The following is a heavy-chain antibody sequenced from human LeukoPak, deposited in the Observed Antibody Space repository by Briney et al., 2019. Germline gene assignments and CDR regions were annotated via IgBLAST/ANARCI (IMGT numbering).Heavy chain of an antibody. CDR1: GFIFRNYA. Sequence: GGSLRLSCAASGFIFRNYAMSWVRQAPGKGLEWVAVISYDGSNKYYADSVKGRLTISRDNSKNTLYLQMNSLRAEDTAVYYCARRPVVPARGYYGMDVWGQGTTVTVSS. D-gene: IGHD2-2*01. CDR3: ARRPVVPARGYYGMDV. J-gene: IGHJ6*02. V-gene: IGHV3-30-3*01. CDR2: ISYDGSNK.